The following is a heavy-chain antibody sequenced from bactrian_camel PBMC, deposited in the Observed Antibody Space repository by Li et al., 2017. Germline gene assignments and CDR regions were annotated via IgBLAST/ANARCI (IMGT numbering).Heavy chain of an antibody. CDR3: AADWRYSDGFRREWHGSTIA. CDR1: DHTSSGYC. CDR2: IDNSGTP. J-gene: IGHJ4*01. V-gene: IGHV3-2*01. D-gene: IGHD8*01. Sequence: QLVESGGGSVQAGGSLRLSCAASDHTSSGYCMTWFRQAPGKEREGVAGIDNSGTPKYAISVKGRFSISKDNTKNILYLQMNSLKPEDTAMYYCAADWRYSDGFRREWHGSTIAGAREPRSPSP.